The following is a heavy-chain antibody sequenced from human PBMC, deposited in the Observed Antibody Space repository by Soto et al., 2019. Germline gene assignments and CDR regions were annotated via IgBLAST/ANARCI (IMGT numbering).Heavy chain of an antibody. CDR1: GFSFSDYA. J-gene: IGHJ4*02. V-gene: IGHV3-23*01. Sequence: PGGSLRLSCAASGFSFSDYAMSWVRQAPGKGLEWVLVISESGGSTHYADSVRGRFTVSRDNSKNSLSLRMNSLRDEDTAVYFCAKRSPYSSGWYSPIFDYWGQGALVTVSS. CDR3: AKRSPYSSGWYSPIFDY. D-gene: IGHD6-13*01. CDR2: ISESGGST.